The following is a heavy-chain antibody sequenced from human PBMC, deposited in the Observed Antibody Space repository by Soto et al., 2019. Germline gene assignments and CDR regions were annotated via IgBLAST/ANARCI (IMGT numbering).Heavy chain of an antibody. CDR1: GFTFSSYS. CDR2: ISSSSFSI. V-gene: IGHV3-21*01. CDR3: AMNESSNICWMDV. J-gene: IGHJ6*02. D-gene: IGHD6-6*01. Sequence: PGGSLRLSCAASGFTFSSYSMNWVRQAPGKGLEWVSSISSSSFSINYADSVKGRFSISRDNAQNSLHLQMNNLRAEDTAVYYCAMNESSNICWMDVWGQGTTVTVSS.